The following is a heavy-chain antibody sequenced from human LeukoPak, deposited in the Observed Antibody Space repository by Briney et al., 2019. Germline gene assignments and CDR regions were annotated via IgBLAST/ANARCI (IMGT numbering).Heavy chain of an antibody. Sequence: SETLSLTCNVSGGSISTYYWSWIRQPPGKGLEWIGYISYSGSTNFNPSLKSRVTISVDTSKNQFSLELSSVTAADTAVYYCARVGGIYDYVWGSYRHDPFDIWGQGTMVTVSS. CDR2: ISYSGST. J-gene: IGHJ3*02. V-gene: IGHV4-59*01. CDR1: GGSISTYY. CDR3: ARVGGIYDYVWGSYRHDPFDI. D-gene: IGHD3-16*02.